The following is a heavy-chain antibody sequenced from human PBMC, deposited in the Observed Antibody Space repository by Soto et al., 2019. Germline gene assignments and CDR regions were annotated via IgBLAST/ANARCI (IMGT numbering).Heavy chain of an antibody. J-gene: IGHJ6*02. CDR3: ARERGQNVDTAMNYYGMDV. V-gene: IGHV5-10-1*03. CDR2: IDPSDSYT. CDR1: GYSFTSYW. D-gene: IGHD5-18*01. Sequence: EVQLVQSGAEVKKPGESLRISCKGSGYSFTSYWISWVRQMPGKGLEWMGRIDPSDSYTNYSPSFQGHVTISADKSISTAYLQWSSLKASDTAMYYCARERGQNVDTAMNYYGMDVWGQGTTVTVSS.